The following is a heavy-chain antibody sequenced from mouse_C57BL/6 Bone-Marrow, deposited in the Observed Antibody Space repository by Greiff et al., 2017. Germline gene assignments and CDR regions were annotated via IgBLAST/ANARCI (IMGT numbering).Heavy chain of an antibody. J-gene: IGHJ2*01. CDR1: GYTFTSYW. V-gene: IGHV1-55*01. CDR2: IYPGSGST. Sequence: QVQLQQPGAELVKPGASVKMSCKASGYTFTSYWITWVKQRPGQGLEWIGDIYPGSGSTNYNAKFKSKATLTVDTSSSTAYMQLSSLTSEDSAVYYCAREDAYYYGSSLYFDYWGQGTTLTVSS. D-gene: IGHD1-1*01. CDR3: AREDAYYYGSSLYFDY.